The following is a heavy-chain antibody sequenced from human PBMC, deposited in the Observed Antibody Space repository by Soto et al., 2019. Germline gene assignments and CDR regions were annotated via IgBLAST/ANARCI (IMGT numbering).Heavy chain of an antibody. CDR2: MNPNSGNT. CDR3: ARGLNLSSRRWFDP. D-gene: IGHD6-13*01. CDR1: GYTFTSYD. V-gene: IGHV1-8*01. J-gene: IGHJ5*02. Sequence: ASVKVSCKASGYTFTSYDINWVRQATGQGLEWMGWMNPNSGNTGYAQKFQGRVTMTRNTSISTAYMELSSLRSEDTVVYYCARGLNLSSRRWFDPWGQGTLVTVSS.